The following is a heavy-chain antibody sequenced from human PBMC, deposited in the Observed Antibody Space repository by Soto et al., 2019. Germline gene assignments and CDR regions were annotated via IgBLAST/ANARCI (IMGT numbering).Heavy chain of an antibody. J-gene: IGHJ4*02. CDR1: GFSFSSYA. Sequence: QVQLVESGGGVVQPGRSLRLSCAASGFSFSSYAMHWVRQAPGKGLEWVAVISYDGRNKYYADSVKGRFSISRDNSKNTLYMQMNSLRPADTAVYYCAREIERLLGYWGQGSLVTVSS. D-gene: IGHD3-3*01. CDR2: ISYDGRNK. V-gene: IGHV3-30*04. CDR3: AREIERLLGY.